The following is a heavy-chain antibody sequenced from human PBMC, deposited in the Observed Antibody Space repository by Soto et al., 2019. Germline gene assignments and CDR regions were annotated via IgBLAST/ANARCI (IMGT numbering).Heavy chain of an antibody. CDR1: GYTFTSYG. V-gene: IGHV1-18*01. D-gene: IGHD4-17*01. J-gene: IGHJ4*02. CDR2: ISAYNGNT. Sequence: GASVKVSCKASGYTFTSYGISWVRQAPGQGLEWMGWISAYNGNTNYAQKLQGRVTMTTVTSTSTAYMELRSLRSDDTAVYYCARTVVRVNGDYVMDYWGQGTLVTVSS. CDR3: ARTVVRVNGDYVMDY.